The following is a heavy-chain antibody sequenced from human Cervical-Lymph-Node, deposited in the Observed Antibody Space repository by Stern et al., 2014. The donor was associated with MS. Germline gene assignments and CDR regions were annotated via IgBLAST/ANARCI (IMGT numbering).Heavy chain of an antibody. Sequence: QVQLQESGPGLVKPSETLSLTCTVSGGSISSYYWSWIRQPPGKGLEWIGYIYYSGSTKYNPSLKSRVTILVDTSKNQFSLKLTSVTAADTAVYSCAGTNPVAEPRRDAFDIWGQGTMVTVSS. CDR1: GGSISSYY. J-gene: IGHJ3*02. D-gene: IGHD6-19*01. V-gene: IGHV4-59*01. CDR3: AGTNPVAEPRRDAFDI. CDR2: IYYSGST.